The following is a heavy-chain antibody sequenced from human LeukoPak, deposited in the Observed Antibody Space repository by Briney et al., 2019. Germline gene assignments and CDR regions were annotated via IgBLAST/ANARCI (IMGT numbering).Heavy chain of an antibody. J-gene: IGHJ3*02. V-gene: IGHV4-61*02. D-gene: IGHD3-16*01. CDR2: IYTSGST. CDR1: GGSISSGSYY. Sequence: MSSQTLSLTCTVSGGSISSGSYYWSWIRQPAGKGLEWIGRIYTSGSTSYNPSLKSRVTISVDTSKNQFSLKLNSVTAADTAVYYCARDGGGLVDRFDIWGQGTMVTVSS. CDR3: ARDGGGLVDRFDI.